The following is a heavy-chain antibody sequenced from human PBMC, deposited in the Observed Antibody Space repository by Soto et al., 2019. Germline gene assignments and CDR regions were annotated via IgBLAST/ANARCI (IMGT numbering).Heavy chain of an antibody. Sequence: QVQLVQSGAEVKKPGSSVKVSCKDSGGIFSTYAISWLRQAPGQGLEWMGGIIPLFGTPNYAQRFQGRVTSTADESTSTAYMDLSRLRSEDTAVYYCARDRDDYGSGNYYNRIDFWGQGTLVTVSS. CDR3: ARDRDDYGSGNYYNRIDF. D-gene: IGHD3-10*01. CDR2: IIPLFGTP. J-gene: IGHJ4*02. V-gene: IGHV1-69*01. CDR1: GGIFSTYA.